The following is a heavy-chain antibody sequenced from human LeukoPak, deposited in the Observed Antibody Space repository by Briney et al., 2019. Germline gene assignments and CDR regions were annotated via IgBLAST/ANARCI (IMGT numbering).Heavy chain of an antibody. CDR3: ANTVVVY. D-gene: IGHD4-23*01. V-gene: IGHV3-30*18. CDR2: ISYDGSNK. Sequence: GGSLRLSCAASGFTFSSYGMHWVRQAPGKGLEWVAVISYDGSNKYYADSVKGRFTISRDNSKNTLYPQMNSLRAEDTAVYYCANTVVVYWGQGTLVTVSS. CDR1: GFTFSSYG. J-gene: IGHJ4*02.